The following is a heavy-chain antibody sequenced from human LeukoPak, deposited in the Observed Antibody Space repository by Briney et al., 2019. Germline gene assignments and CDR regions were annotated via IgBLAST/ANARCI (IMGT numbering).Heavy chain of an antibody. CDR3: AKYGSSRYQLYNWFDP. Sequence: GGSLRLSWAASGFTFSSYWMSWVRQAPGKGLEWVAYINQEGSEKNYVNSVKGRVTISRDNAKNSLYPPVNRLRTELTAVYYCAKYGSSRYQLYNWFDPWGQGTLVTVSS. V-gene: IGHV3-7*03. CDR1: GFTFSSYW. D-gene: IGHD6-13*01. CDR2: INQEGSEK. J-gene: IGHJ5*02.